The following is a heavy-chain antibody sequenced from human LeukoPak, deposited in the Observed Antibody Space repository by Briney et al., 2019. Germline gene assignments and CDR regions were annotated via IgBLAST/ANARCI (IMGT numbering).Heavy chain of an antibody. Sequence: GESLRLSCKGSAYSFTNYWISWVRQMPGKGLEWMGRIYPGDSQTNYSPSFQGHVTISADKSISTAYLQWSSLKASDTAMYYCARHSSVLNSFDPWGQGTLVTVSS. CDR1: AYSFTNYW. CDR3: ARHSSVLNSFDP. D-gene: IGHD3-22*01. J-gene: IGHJ5*02. V-gene: IGHV5-10-1*01. CDR2: IYPGDSQT.